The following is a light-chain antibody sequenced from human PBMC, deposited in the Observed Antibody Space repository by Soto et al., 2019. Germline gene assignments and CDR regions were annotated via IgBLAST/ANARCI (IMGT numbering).Light chain of an antibody. Sequence: EIVMTQSPATLSVSPGERATLSCRASQSVRSNLAWYQQKPGQAPRLVIFGTSNRAPGIPGRFSGSGSGTDFTLTISRLETEDFAVYYCQQYATSPVTFGQGTKVDIK. CDR2: GTS. CDR1: QSVRSN. V-gene: IGKV3D-15*01. CDR3: QQYATSPVT. J-gene: IGKJ1*01.